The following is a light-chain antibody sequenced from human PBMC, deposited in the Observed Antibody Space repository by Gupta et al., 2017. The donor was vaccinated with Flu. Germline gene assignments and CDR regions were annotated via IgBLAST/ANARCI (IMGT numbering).Light chain of an antibody. CDR2: GAS. CDR1: HSVRSIY. V-gene: IGKV3-20*01. CDR3: QQDDSSPYT. Sequence: GTLYMSPVERATRSCVACHSVRSIYLAWYQVKPGQPPRLLIYGASSRATGVPDRFSGSGSGTXFTLTIXRLMAEDFAIYYCQQDDSSPYTFGXGTKVEIK. J-gene: IGKJ4*02.